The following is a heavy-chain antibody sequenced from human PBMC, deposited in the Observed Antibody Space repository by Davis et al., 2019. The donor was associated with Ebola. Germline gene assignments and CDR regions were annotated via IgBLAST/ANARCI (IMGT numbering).Heavy chain of an antibody. CDR3: ARDIRSYYGSGSYHYYYYYGMDV. CDR1: GGSISSYY. Sequence: SETLSLTCTVSGGSISSYYWSWIRQPPGKGLEWIGYIYYSGSTNYNPSLKSRVTISVDTSKNQFSLKLSSVTAADTAVYYCARDIRSYYGSGSYHYYYYYGMDVWGQRTTVTVSS. J-gene: IGHJ6*02. CDR2: IYYSGST. D-gene: IGHD3-10*01. V-gene: IGHV4-59*01.